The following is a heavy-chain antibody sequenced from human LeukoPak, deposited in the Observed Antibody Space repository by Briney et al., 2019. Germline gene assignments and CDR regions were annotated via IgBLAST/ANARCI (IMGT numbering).Heavy chain of an antibody. CDR1: GGSISSYY. CDR2: IYYSGST. J-gene: IGHJ4*02. Sequence: SETLSLTRTVSGGSISSYYWSWIRQPPGKGLEWIGYIYYSGSTNYNPSLKSRVTISVDTSKNQFSLKLSSVTAADTAVYYCARVGSSSRVIAWGQGTLVTVSS. V-gene: IGHV4-59*01. D-gene: IGHD6-6*01. CDR3: ARVGSSSRVIA.